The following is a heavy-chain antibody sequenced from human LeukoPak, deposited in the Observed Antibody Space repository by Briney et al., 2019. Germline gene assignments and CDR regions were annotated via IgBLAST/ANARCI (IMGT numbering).Heavy chain of an antibody. CDR3: AGDTGGYNYGNDY. CDR2: IKQDGSEK. Sequence: GGSLRLSCAASGFTFSSYWMSWVRQAPGKGLEWVANIKQDGSEKYYVDSVKGRFTISRDNAKNSLYLQMNSLRAEDTAVYYCAGDTGGYNYGNDYWGQGTLVTVSS. D-gene: IGHD5-24*01. V-gene: IGHV3-7*01. J-gene: IGHJ4*02. CDR1: GFTFSSYW.